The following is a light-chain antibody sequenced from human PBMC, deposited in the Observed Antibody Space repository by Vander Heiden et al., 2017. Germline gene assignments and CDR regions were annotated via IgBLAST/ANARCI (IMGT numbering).Light chain of an antibody. CDR2: GNN. J-gene: IGLJ1*01. V-gene: IGLV1-44*01. CDR3: AAWDDSLDAFV. CDR1: SSNIGINT. Sequence: QSVVTQPPSASGTPGQWVTISCSGSSSNIGINTVNWFQQLPGTAPKLLIYGNNQRPSGVRDRMSGSKSGTSASLAISGLQSEDEAHYYCAAWDDSLDAFVFGAGTKVTVL.